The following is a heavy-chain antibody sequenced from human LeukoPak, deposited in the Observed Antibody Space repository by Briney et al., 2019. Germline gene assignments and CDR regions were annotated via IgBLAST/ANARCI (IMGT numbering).Heavy chain of an antibody. CDR2: IYHSGST. V-gene: IGHV4-4*02. Sequence: PSETLSLTCAVSGGSISSSNWWSWVRQPPGKGLEWIGEIYHSGSTNYNPSLKSRVTISVDKSKNQFSLKLSSVTAADTAVYYCASWTERDYYDSSGYFSTFDLWGRGTLVTVSS. J-gene: IGHJ2*01. D-gene: IGHD3-22*01. CDR1: GGSISSSNW. CDR3: ASWTERDYYDSSGYFSTFDL.